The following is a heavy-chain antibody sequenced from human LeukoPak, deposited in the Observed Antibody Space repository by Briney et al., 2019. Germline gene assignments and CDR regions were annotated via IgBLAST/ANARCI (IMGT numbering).Heavy chain of an antibody. V-gene: IGHV3-23*01. J-gene: IGHJ4*02. CDR1: GFTFSSYA. D-gene: IGHD3-3*01. CDR3: AKVFWSLPALDPWDY. Sequence: GGSLILSCAASGFTFSSYAMTWVRQAPGKGLEWVSGILSDGSTYYADSAKGRFTISRDNSKNTLYLQMNSLRAEDTAIYYCAKVFWSLPALDPWDYWGQGALVTVSS. CDR2: ILSDGST.